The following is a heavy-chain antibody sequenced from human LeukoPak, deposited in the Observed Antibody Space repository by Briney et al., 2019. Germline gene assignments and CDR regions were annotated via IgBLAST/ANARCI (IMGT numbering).Heavy chain of an antibody. CDR2: ISGSGGST. CDR1: GFTFSSYA. J-gene: IGHJ4*02. CDR3: ASSPYDILTGYYRPPDY. D-gene: IGHD3-9*01. V-gene: IGHV3-23*01. Sequence: GGSLRLSCAASGFTFSSYAMSWVRQAPGKGLEWVSAISGSGGSTYYADSVKGRFTISRDNSKNTLYLQMNSLRAEDTAVYYCASSPYDILTGYYRPPDYWGQGTLVTVSS.